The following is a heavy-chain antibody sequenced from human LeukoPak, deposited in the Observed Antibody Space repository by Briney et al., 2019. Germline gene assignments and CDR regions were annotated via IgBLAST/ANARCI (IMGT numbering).Heavy chain of an antibody. V-gene: IGHV1-18*04. D-gene: IGHD3-22*01. CDR3: ASDVDYYESSGCPRGDY. CDR1: GSGITISG. Sequence: ASVKVSCKASGSGITISGIRWVRQAPGQGLEWMGWISAYNGNTNYAQKLQGRVTMTTDTSTSTAYMELRSLRSDDTAVYYCASDVDYYESSGCPRGDYWGQGTLVTVSS. J-gene: IGHJ4*02. CDR2: ISAYNGNT.